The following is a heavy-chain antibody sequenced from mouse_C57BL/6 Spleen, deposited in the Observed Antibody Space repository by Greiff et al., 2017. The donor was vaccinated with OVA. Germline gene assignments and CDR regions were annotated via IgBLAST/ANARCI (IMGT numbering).Heavy chain of an antibody. Sequence: QVQLQQSGAELVRPGASVTLSCKASGYTFTDYEMHWVKQTPVHGLEWIGAIDPETGGTAYNQKFKGKAILTADKSSSTAYMELRSLTSEDSAVYYCTRDGGYYGNYLDDWGQGTTLTVSS. CDR3: TRDGGYYGNYLDD. D-gene: IGHD2-1*01. CDR1: GYTFTDYE. V-gene: IGHV1-15*01. CDR2: IDPETGGT. J-gene: IGHJ2*01.